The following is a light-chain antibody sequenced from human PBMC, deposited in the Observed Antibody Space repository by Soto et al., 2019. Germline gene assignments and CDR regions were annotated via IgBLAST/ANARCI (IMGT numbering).Light chain of an antibody. V-gene: IGKV1-39*01. Sequence: DIQMTQCPSSLSAFVGDGVNIAWRGSQSISSYLNWYKQKPGKATKLLIYAASSLQSGVPSRFSGSGSGTDFTLTISSLQPEDFATYYCQQSYSTPPLTFGQGTRLEIK. CDR3: QQSYSTPPLT. CDR2: AAS. J-gene: IGKJ5*01. CDR1: QSISSY.